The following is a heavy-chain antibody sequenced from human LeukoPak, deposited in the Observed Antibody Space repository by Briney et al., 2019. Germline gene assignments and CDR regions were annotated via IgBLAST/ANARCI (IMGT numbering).Heavy chain of an antibody. Sequence: SETLSLTCTVSGGSISSYYWSWIRQPAGKGLEWIGRIYTSRTTNYNPSLKRRVTMSIDTSKNQFSLKLSSVTAADTAVYYCAREEYSSGWYSHYFDYWGQGTLVTVSS. D-gene: IGHD6-19*01. CDR2: IYTSRTT. J-gene: IGHJ4*02. V-gene: IGHV4-4*07. CDR3: AREEYSSGWYSHYFDY. CDR1: GGSISSYY.